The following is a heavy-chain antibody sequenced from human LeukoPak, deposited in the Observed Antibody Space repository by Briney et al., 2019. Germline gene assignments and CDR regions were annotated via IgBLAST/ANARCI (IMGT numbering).Heavy chain of an antibody. V-gene: IGHV3-23*01. CDR1: GFTFSSYA. CDR3: AKTGSSSWGYFDY. J-gene: IGHJ4*02. D-gene: IGHD6-13*01. CDR2: ISGSGGGT. Sequence: GGSLRLSCAASGFTFSSYAMSWVRQAPGKGLEWVSAISGSGGGTYYADSVKGRFTISRDNSKNTLYLQMNSLRAEDTAVYYCAKTGSSSWGYFDYWGQGTLVTVSS.